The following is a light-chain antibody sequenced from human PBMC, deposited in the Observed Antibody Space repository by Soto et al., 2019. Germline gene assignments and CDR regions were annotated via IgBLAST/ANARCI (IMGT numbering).Light chain of an antibody. V-gene: IGLV2-8*01. CDR2: EVT. Sequence: QSALTQSPSASGSPRQSVAISCTGTSSDVGAYNYVSWYQQHPGKAPKLMIYEVTKRPSGVPDRFSGSKSGNTASLTVSGLQPEDEADYYCSSYAGTNSVIFGGGTKLTVL. J-gene: IGLJ2*01. CDR3: SSYAGTNSVI. CDR1: SSDVGAYNY.